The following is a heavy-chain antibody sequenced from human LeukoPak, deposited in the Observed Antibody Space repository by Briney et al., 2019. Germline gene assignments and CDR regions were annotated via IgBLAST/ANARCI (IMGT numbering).Heavy chain of an antibody. CDR3: ARGQDIVVVVAATPDYYYGMDV. D-gene: IGHD2-15*01. Sequence: ASVEVSRKACGYTFTSYDINWVRQATGQGLEWMGWMNPNSGNTGYAQKFQGRVTMTRNTSISTAYMELSSLRSEDTAVYYCARGQDIVVVVAATPDYYYGMDVWGQGTTVTVSS. CDR1: GYTFTSYD. CDR2: MNPNSGNT. J-gene: IGHJ6*02. V-gene: IGHV1-8*01.